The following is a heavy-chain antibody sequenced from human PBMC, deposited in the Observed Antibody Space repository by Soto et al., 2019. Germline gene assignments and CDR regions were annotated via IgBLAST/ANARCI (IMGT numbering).Heavy chain of an antibody. CDR1: GFTLQNYA. CDR3: AKGKSTGDIDWFDP. Sequence: LRLSCTASGFTLQNYAMAWVRQAPGKGLEWASTLIGGHYGAAYSYSVKGRFTVSRDNSKNCLYLQMNSLGVEDTAMYFCAKGKSTGDIDWFDPWGQGRLVTVA. D-gene: IGHD3-10*01. V-gene: IGHV3-23*01. J-gene: IGHJ5*02. CDR2: LIGGHYGA.